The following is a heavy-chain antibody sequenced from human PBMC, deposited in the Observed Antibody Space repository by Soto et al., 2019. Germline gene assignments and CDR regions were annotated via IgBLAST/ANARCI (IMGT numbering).Heavy chain of an antibody. V-gene: IGHV1-69*01. CDR3: ARGLDYDSSALYFCF. CDR1: GGTFSRYA. CDR2: IVPMFGKA. J-gene: IGHJ4*02. Sequence: QIQLLQSGAELKKPGSSVKVSCKASGGTFSRYALNWVRQAPGQGPEWMGGIVPMFGKANYAQKFQGRVNITADESTGTAYSVLSSLRSEDTAMYYCARGLDYDSSALYFCFWGQVTLVTVSS. D-gene: IGHD3-22*01.